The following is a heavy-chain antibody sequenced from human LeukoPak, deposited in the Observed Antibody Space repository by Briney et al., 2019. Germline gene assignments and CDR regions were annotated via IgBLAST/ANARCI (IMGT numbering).Heavy chain of an antibody. Sequence: GGSLRLSCAASGFTFSNYNMNWVRQAPGKGLEWVSSITSSSTYIYYADSVKGRFTISRDNSKNTLYLQMKSLRAEDTAVYYCARFDSSSCFDYWGQGTLVTVSS. CDR1: GFTFSNYN. V-gene: IGHV3-21*01. J-gene: IGHJ4*02. D-gene: IGHD6-13*01. CDR3: ARFDSSSCFDY. CDR2: ITSSSTYI.